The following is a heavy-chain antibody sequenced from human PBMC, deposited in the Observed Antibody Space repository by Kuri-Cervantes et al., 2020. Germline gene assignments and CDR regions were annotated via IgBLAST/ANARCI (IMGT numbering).Heavy chain of an antibody. V-gene: IGHV4-61*08. Sequence: SGPTLVKPTQTLTLTCTFFGFSLSTSGVGVGWIRQPPGKGLEWIGYIYYSGSTNYNPSLKSRVTISVDTSKNQFSLKLSSVTAADTAVYYCARDLNLWGQGTLVTVSS. CDR2: IYYSGST. CDR1: GFSLSTSGVG. CDR3: ARDLNL. J-gene: IGHJ5*02.